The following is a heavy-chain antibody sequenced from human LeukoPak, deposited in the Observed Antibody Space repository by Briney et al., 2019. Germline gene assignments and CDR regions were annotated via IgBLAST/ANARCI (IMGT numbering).Heavy chain of an antibody. CDR1: GFTFSSYS. V-gene: IGHV3-48*02. CDR2: ISSGSESST. D-gene: IGHD6-13*01. Sequence: GGSLRLSCAASGFTFSSYSMNWVRQVPGKGLEWGWYISSGSESSTYYADSVKGRFSISRDNAKNSLYLQMHSLRDEDTAVYYCAREYSSSYYFDCWGQGTLVTVSS. CDR3: AREYSSSYYFDC. J-gene: IGHJ4*02.